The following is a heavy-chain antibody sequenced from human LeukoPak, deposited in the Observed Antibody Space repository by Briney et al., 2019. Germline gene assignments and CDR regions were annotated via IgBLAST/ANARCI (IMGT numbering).Heavy chain of an antibody. CDR2: ISSSSSYI. D-gene: IGHD3-3*01. V-gene: IGHV3-21*01. Sequence: GGSLRLSCAASGFTFSSYSMNWVRQAPGKGLEWVSSISSSSSYIYYADSVKGRFTISRDNAKNSLYLQMNSLRAEDTAVYYCAREITIFEHEPRPGDPWGQGTLVTVSS. CDR3: AREITIFEHEPRPGDP. J-gene: IGHJ5*02. CDR1: GFTFSSYS.